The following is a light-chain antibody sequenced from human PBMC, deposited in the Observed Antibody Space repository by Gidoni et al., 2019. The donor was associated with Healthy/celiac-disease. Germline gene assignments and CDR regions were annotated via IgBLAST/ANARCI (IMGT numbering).Light chain of an antibody. CDR3: QQSYSTT. Sequence: IQMTQSPSSLSASVGDRVTITCRESQSISSYLNWYQQKPGKAPKLLIYAASSLQSGVPSRFSGSGSGTDFTLTISSLQPEDFATYYCQQSYSTTFGGGTKVEIK. V-gene: IGKV1-39*01. J-gene: IGKJ4*01. CDR1: QSISSY. CDR2: AAS.